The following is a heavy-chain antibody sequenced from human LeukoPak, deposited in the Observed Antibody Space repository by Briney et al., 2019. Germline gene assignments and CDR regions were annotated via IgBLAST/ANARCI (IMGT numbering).Heavy chain of an antibody. J-gene: IGHJ6*03. Sequence: PGGSLRLSCAASGFTFSSYEMNWVRQAPGKGLEWVSYISSSGSTIYYADSVKGRFTISRDNAKNSLYLQMNSLRAEDTAVYYCLDYYYYMDVWGKGTTVTISS. CDR3: LDYYYYMDV. CDR1: GFTFSSYE. V-gene: IGHV3-48*03. CDR2: ISSSGSTI.